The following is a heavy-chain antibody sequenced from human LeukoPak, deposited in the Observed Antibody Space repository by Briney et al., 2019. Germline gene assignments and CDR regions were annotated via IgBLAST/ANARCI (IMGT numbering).Heavy chain of an antibody. CDR3: ASGRDYWYFDL. CDR2: IYYSGST. J-gene: IGHJ2*01. D-gene: IGHD1-26*01. CDR1: GGSISSYY. V-gene: IGHV4-59*12. Sequence: SETLSLTCTVSGGSISSYYWSWIRQPPGKGLEWIGYIYYSGSTNYNPSLKSRVTISVDTSKNQFSLQLNSVTPEDTAVYYCASGRDYWYFDLWGRGTLVTVSS.